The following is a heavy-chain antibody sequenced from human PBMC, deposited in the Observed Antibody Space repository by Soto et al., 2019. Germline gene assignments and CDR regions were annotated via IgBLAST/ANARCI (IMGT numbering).Heavy chain of an antibody. CDR3: ARASMDTAIGNWFDP. CDR2: INPNSGGT. V-gene: IGHV1-2*02. J-gene: IGHJ5*02. D-gene: IGHD5-18*01. Sequence: GASVKDSCKASGYTFTGYYMHWVRQAPGQGLEWMGWINPNSGGTNYAQKFQGRVTMTRDTSISTAYMELSRLRSDDTAAYYCARASMDTAIGNWFDPWGQGTLVTVSS. CDR1: GYTFTGYY.